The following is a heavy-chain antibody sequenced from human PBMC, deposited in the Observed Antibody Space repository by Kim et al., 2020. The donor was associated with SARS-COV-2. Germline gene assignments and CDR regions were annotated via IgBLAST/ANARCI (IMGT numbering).Heavy chain of an antibody. D-gene: IGHD6-19*01. Sequence: SETLSLTCTVSGGSLSSSSYYWGWIRQPPGKGLEWIGTAYYIGNTYYNPSLKSRVTISVDTSKNQFSLKLGSVTAADTAVYYCARHQWYSSAWYVYFYY. CDR1: GGSLSSSSYY. CDR3: ARHQWYSSAWYVYFYY. J-gene: IGHJ6*01. CDR2: AYYIGNT. V-gene: IGHV4-39*01.